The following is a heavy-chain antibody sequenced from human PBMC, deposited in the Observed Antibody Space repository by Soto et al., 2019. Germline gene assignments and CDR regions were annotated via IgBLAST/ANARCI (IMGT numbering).Heavy chain of an antibody. V-gene: IGHV4-4*02. CDR2: IYHSGST. D-gene: IGHD3-22*01. Sequence: QVQLQESGPGLVKPSGTLSLTCAVSGGSLSSSNWLSWVRQPPGKGLEWIGEIYHSGSTNYNPSRKGRCTIPVNKSKNQFSLKLSSVTAADTAVYYCARTRRYYYDSSGYATRYWYFDLWGRGTLVTVSS. J-gene: IGHJ2*01. CDR1: GGSLSSSNW. CDR3: ARTRRYYYDSSGYATRYWYFDL.